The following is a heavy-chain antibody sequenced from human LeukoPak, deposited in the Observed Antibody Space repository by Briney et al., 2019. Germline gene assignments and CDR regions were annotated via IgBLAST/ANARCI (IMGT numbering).Heavy chain of an antibody. CDR1: AYSISSGYY. CDR3: AGYHAYGVTTPPLGY. J-gene: IGHJ4*02. V-gene: IGHV4-38-2*02. D-gene: IGHD4-17*01. Sequence: SETLSLTCTVSAYSISSGYYWGWIRQPPGKGLEWIGSIYRSGSTYYNPSLKSRVTISVDTSKSQFSLKLSSVTAADTAVYFCAGYHAYGVTTPPLGYWGQGTLVTVSS. CDR2: IYRSGST.